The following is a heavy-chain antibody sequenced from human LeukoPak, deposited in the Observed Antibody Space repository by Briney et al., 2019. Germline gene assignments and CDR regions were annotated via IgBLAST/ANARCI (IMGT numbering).Heavy chain of an antibody. D-gene: IGHD6-13*01. J-gene: IGHJ5*02. CDR3: ARGLPLVSRSWNPFDP. CDR2: ISPNNGNT. Sequence: ASVKVSCKASGYIFFNYGINWVRQAPGQGLEWMGWISPNNGNTDFARNSQDRVTMTTDTSTSTVYMELRSLRSDDTAVYYCARGLPLVSRSWNPFDPWGQGTLVTVSS. V-gene: IGHV1-18*01. CDR1: GYIFFNYG.